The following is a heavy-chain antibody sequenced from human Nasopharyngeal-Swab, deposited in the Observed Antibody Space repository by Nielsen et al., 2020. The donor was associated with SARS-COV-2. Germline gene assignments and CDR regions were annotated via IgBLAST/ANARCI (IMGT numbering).Heavy chain of an antibody. CDR1: GGSISSSSYY. Sequence: SETLSLTCTVSGGSISSSSYYWGWIRQPPGKGLEWIGSIYYSGSTYYNPSLKSRVTISVDTSKNQFSLKLSSVTAADTAVYYCARPAGSYWDWGQGTLVTASS. CDR2: IYYSGST. J-gene: IGHJ4*02. D-gene: IGHD1-26*01. V-gene: IGHV4-39*01. CDR3: ARPAGSYWD.